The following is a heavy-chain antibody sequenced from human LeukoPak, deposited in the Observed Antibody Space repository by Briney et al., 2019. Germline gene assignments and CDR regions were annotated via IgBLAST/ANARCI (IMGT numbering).Heavy chain of an antibody. Sequence: GGSLRLSCAASGFTFSSYGMHWVRQAPGKGLEWVAVIWYDGNNKYYADSVKGRFTISRDNSKNTLYLQMNSLRAEDTAVYYCARDSPVVARYWFDPWGQGTLVTVSS. J-gene: IGHJ5*02. CDR1: GFTFSSYG. CDR3: ARDSPVVARYWFDP. D-gene: IGHD2-15*01. V-gene: IGHV3-33*01. CDR2: IWYDGNNK.